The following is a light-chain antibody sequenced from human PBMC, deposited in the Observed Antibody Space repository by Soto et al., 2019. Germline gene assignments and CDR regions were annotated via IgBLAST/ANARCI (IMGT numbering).Light chain of an antibody. Sequence: EIVLTQSPATLSWSPGERATLSCRASQSVSVYLAWYQQKPGQAPRLLIYDASNRATGIPARFSGSGSGTAFTLTIRSLEDEDFAVYYCHKSREVTFGQGTRLEIK. CDR3: HKSREVT. V-gene: IGKV3-11*01. CDR2: DAS. J-gene: IGKJ5*01. CDR1: QSVSVY.